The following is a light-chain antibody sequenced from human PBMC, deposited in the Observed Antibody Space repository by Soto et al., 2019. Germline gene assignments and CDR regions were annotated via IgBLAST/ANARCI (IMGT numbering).Light chain of an antibody. J-gene: IGKJ5*01. CDR1: QGISSY. CDR2: AAS. V-gene: IGKV1-9*01. CDR3: QQLNSYTIT. Sequence: DIQRTQSPSTLSASVGDRVTITCRASQGISSYLAWYQKKPGKAPKLLIYAASTLQSGVPSRFSGSGSGTDFTLTISRLQTEDFATYECQQLNSYTITGGQGTRLEIK.